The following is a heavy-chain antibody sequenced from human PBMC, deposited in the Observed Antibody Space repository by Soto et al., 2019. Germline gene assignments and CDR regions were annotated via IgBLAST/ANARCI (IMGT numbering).Heavy chain of an antibody. CDR3: ARVGTIGYCSGGSCFVDY. V-gene: IGHV1-18*01. CDR2: ISAYNGNT. CDR1: GYTFTSYG. J-gene: IGHJ4*02. D-gene: IGHD2-15*01. Sequence: ASVKVSCKASGYTFTSYGISWVRQAPGQGLEWMGWISAYNGNTNYAQKLQGRVTMTTDTSTSTAYMELRSLRSDDTAVYYCARVGTIGYCSGGSCFVDYWGQGTLVTVSS.